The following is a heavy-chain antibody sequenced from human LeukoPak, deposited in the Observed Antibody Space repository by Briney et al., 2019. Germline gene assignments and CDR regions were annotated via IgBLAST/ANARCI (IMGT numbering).Heavy chain of an antibody. CDR3: ARPGCSGGNCYSSADH. Sequence: ASVKVSCKASGYTFTRYGISWVRQAPGQGLEWMGWISGYNGNTNYVQKFQGRVTMTTDTSTTTGYMELRNLTSDDTAVYYCARPGCSGGNCYSSADHWGQGTLVTVSS. V-gene: IGHV1-18*01. D-gene: IGHD2-15*01. CDR2: ISGYNGNT. CDR1: GYTFTRYG. J-gene: IGHJ5*02.